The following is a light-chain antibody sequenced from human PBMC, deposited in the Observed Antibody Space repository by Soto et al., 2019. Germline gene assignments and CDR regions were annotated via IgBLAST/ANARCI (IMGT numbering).Light chain of an antibody. Sequence: EIVLTQSPGTLSLSPGERATLSCRASQSVSSSYLAWYQQKPGQAPRLLIYGASSRATGIPDRFSGSGSGTDFTLTIRSLQAEDFATYHCLQHYNYPPTFGQGTKVDIK. V-gene: IGKV3-20*01. CDR3: LQHYNYPPT. CDR1: QSVSSSY. CDR2: GAS. J-gene: IGKJ2*01.